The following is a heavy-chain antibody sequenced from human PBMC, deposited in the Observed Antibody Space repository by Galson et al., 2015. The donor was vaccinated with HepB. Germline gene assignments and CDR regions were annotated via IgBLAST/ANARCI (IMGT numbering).Heavy chain of an antibody. CDR3: AREGGSSSSALDY. D-gene: IGHD6-6*01. J-gene: IGHJ4*02. Sequence: SVKVSCKASGYTFTSYGINWVRQAPGQGLEWMGWISGCNGNTKYAQKLQGRVTMTTDTSTTTAYMELRSLRSDDTAVYYCAREGGSSSSALDYWGQGTLVTVSS. CDR1: GYTFTSYG. V-gene: IGHV1-18*01. CDR2: ISGCNGNT.